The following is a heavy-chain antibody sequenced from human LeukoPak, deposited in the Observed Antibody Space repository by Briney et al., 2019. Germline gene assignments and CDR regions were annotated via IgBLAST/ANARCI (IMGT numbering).Heavy chain of an antibody. CDR3: ARDQAYSFDY. V-gene: IGHV3-30*04. Sequence: GGSLRLSCAASGFTFSSYAIHWVRQAPGKGLEWVAVISYDGSNKYYADSVKGRFTISRDNAKNSLYLQMDSQRAEDTAVYYCARDQAYSFDYWGQGTLVTVSS. CDR1: GFTFSSYA. D-gene: IGHD4-11*01. J-gene: IGHJ4*02. CDR2: ISYDGSNK.